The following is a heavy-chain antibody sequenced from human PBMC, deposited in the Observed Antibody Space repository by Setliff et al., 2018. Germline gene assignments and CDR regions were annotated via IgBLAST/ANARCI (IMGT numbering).Heavy chain of an antibody. J-gene: IGHJ5*02. CDR2: IYSSGST. D-gene: IGHD3-10*01. CDR3: ARYNPGSSAHWFDP. V-gene: IGHV4-61*01. Sequence: SETLSLTCTVSDGSVSSISRFYWSWIRQPPGKGLEWIGNIYSSGSTNYNPSLKSRVTISVDTSKNQFSLKLASVTAADTAVYYCARYNPGSSAHWFDPWGQGTLVTVSS. CDR1: DGSVSSISRFY.